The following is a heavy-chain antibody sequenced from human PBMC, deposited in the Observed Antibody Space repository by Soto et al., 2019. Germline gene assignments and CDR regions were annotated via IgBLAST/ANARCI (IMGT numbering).Heavy chain of an antibody. CDR3: ARDWGRGQFLTNKDY. D-gene: IGHD3-9*01. J-gene: IGHJ4*02. CDR1: GYTFTTYG. CDR2: ISGYNGNR. V-gene: IGHV1-18*01. Sequence: QVQLVQSGAEVKKPGASVKVSCKASGYTFTTYGISWVRQAPRQGLEWMGWISGYNGNREYAQKFQGRVTMTTDTSTSKAYTELRSLRSDDTAVYYCARDWGRGQFLTNKDYWGQGTLVTVSS.